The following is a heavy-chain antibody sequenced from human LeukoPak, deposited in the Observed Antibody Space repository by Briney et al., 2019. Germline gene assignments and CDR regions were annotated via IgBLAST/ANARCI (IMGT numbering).Heavy chain of an antibody. Sequence: GGSLRLSCAASGFTFSSYGMSWVRQAPGKGLEWVSTISGSRDGTSYADSVKGRFTISRDNSKNTLYLQMNSLRAEDTAVYYCARRAGAYSHPYDYWGQGTLVTVSS. J-gene: IGHJ4*02. V-gene: IGHV3-23*01. CDR2: ISGSRDGT. CDR1: GFTFSSYG. CDR3: ARRAGAYSHPYDY. D-gene: IGHD4/OR15-4a*01.